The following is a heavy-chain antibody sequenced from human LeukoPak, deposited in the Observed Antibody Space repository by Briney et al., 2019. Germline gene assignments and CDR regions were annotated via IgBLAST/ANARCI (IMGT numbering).Heavy chain of an antibody. CDR3: ARDLELERNRWNYFES. CDR1: GGSISSFF. CDR2: MHYSGDT. Sequence: SETLSLTCAVSGGSISSFFWSWIRQPPGKGLEWIGSMHYSGDTKYNPSLRSRVSLSIDTSKQQFSLRLSSVTAADTAVYYCARDLELERNRWNYFESWGQGTLVTVSS. V-gene: IGHV4-59*01. J-gene: IGHJ4*02. D-gene: IGHD1-1*01.